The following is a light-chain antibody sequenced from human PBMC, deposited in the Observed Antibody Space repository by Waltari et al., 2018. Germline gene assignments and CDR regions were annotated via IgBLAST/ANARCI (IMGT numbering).Light chain of an antibody. J-gene: IGLJ3*02. CDR2: EDD. CDR1: SGSIATNY. Sequence: NFMLTQPLSVSESPGKTVTISCTRSSGSIATNYVQWYQQRPGSSPTAVIYEDDQRPSGVPGRFFGAIASSSNSASVTISGLKTEDEADYYCQSYDNRNHWVFGGGTKLTVL. CDR3: QSYDNRNHWV. V-gene: IGLV6-57*01.